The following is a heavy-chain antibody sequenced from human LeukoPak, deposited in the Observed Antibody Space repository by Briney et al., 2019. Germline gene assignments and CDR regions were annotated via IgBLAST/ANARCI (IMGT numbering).Heavy chain of an antibody. CDR2: IYYSGST. Sequence: SETLSLTCTVSGGSISSSSYYWGWIRQPPGKGLEWIGSIYYSGSTYYNPSLKSRVTISVDTSKNQFSLKLSSVTAADTAVYYCARDHYDYYDSSGYKHWGQGTLVTVSS. CDR3: ARDHYDYYDSSGYKH. J-gene: IGHJ1*01. D-gene: IGHD3-22*01. CDR1: GGSISSSSYY. V-gene: IGHV4-39*07.